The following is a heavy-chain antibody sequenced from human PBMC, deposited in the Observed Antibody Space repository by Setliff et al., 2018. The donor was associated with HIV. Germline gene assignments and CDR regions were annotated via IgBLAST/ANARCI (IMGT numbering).Heavy chain of an antibody. J-gene: IGHJ4*02. V-gene: IGHV3-49*04. D-gene: IGHD3-3*01. CDR3: TREHRFVERYPDW. CDR2: IRTNARGGAT. CDR1: GFTFGDYA. Sequence: PGGSLRLSCAASGFTFGDYAMSWVRQAPGKGLEWVGFIRTNARGGATEYAASVKGRFTISRDDSKSIAYLQMSSLKIEDTAAYYCTREHRFVERYPDWWGQGTLVTVSS.